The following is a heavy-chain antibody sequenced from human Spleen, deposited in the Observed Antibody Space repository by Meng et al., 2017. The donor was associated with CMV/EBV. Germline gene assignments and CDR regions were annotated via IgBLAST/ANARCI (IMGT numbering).Heavy chain of an antibody. V-gene: IGHV3-48*03. CDR1: AFTFSSYE. Sequence: GESLKISCAASAFTFSSYEMNWVRQAPGKGPEWVSYISSSGSTIYYADSVKGRFTISRDNAKNSLYLQMNSLRAEDTAVYYCARAYGFDSSGYYYYYYYGMDVWGQGTTVTVSS. D-gene: IGHD3-22*01. J-gene: IGHJ6*02. CDR2: ISSSGSTI. CDR3: ARAYGFDSSGYYYYYYYGMDV.